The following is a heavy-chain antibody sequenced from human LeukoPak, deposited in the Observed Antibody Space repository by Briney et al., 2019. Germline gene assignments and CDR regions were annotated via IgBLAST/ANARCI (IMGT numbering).Heavy chain of an antibody. CDR2: MSGSGGST. V-gene: IGHV3-23*01. CDR3: ARVQRQLWFGEFDY. Sequence: GGSLRLSCAASGFTFSSYAMTWVRQAPGKGLEWVSAMSGSGGSTYYAGSVKGRFTISRDNSKNTMSLQMNSLRADDTAVYFCARVQRQLWFGEFDYWGQGTLVTVSS. J-gene: IGHJ4*02. D-gene: IGHD3-10*01. CDR1: GFTFSSYA.